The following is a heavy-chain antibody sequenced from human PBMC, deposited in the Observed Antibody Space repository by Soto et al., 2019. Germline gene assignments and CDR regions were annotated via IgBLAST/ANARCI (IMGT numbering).Heavy chain of an antibody. CDR3: AKDRGDGYYYLGYQFDY. D-gene: IGHD5-12*01. Sequence: EVQLLESGGGLVQPGGSLRLSCAASRFTFNNYPMNWVRQASGKWLEWVSTIGGSGGRTYYADSVKGRFTVSRDNPKNTLYLQMNNLRVDDTAVYSCAKDRGDGYYYLGYQFDYWGQGVLVTVSS. CDR1: RFTFNNYP. V-gene: IGHV3-23*01. J-gene: IGHJ4*02. CDR2: IGGSGGRT.